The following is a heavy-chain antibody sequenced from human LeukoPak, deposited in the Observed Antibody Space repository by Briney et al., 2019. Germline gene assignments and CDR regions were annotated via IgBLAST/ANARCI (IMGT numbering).Heavy chain of an antibody. J-gene: IGHJ4*02. D-gene: IGHD3-22*01. CDR3: AREEGYYDSSGYYYY. Sequence: GGSLRLSCAASGFTFSSYEMYWVRQAPGKGLEWVSYISSSGSTIYYADSVKGRFTISRDNAKNSLYLQMSSLRAEDTAVYYCAREEGYYDSSGYYYYWGQGTLVTVSS. V-gene: IGHV3-48*03. CDR2: ISSSGSTI. CDR1: GFTFSSYE.